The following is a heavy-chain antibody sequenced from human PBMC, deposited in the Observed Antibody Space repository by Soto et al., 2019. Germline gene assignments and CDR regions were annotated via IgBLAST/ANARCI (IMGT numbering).Heavy chain of an antibody. CDR1: GFTFDEYA. Sequence: HPGGSLRLSCAASGFTFDEYAMHWVRQAPGKGLEWVSGISWNSGSIGYADSVKGRFTISRDNAKNSLYLQMNSLRAEDTALYYCAKGGSSXTDYMDVWGKGTTVTVSS. CDR2: ISWNSGSI. V-gene: IGHV3-9*01. D-gene: IGHD6-6*01. J-gene: IGHJ6*03. CDR3: AKGGSSXTDYMDV.